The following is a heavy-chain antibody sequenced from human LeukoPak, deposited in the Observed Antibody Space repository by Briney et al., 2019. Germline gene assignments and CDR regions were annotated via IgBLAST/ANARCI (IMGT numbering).Heavy chain of an antibody. CDR3: ARELPYGSGSYHYSY. J-gene: IGHJ4*02. Sequence: PGGSLRLSCAASGFTFSSYAMHWVRQAPGKGLEWVAVISYDGSNKYYADSVKGRFTISRDNSENTLYLQMNSLRAEDTAVYYCARELPYGSGSYHYSYWGQGTLVTVSS. CDR2: ISYDGSNK. CDR1: GFTFSSYA. V-gene: IGHV3-30-3*01. D-gene: IGHD3-10*01.